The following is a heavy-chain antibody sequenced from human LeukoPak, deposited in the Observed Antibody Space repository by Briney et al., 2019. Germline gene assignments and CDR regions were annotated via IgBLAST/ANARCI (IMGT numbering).Heavy chain of an antibody. CDR2: IFSTSDDM. CDR3: ARSQGKAVPLNYFDY. D-gene: IGHD6-19*01. J-gene: IGHJ4*02. CDR1: GFTFSIYS. V-gene: IGHV3-21*01. Sequence: PGGSLRLSCAASGFTFSIYSMNWVRQAPGKGLEWVSSIFSTSDDMYYADSVKGRFTISRDNAKNSLYLQLNSLRAEDTAVYYCARSQGKAVPLNYFDYWGQGALVTASS.